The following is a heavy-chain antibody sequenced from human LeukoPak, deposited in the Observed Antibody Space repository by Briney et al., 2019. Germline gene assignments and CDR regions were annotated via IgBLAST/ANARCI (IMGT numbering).Heavy chain of an antibody. J-gene: IGHJ4*02. V-gene: IGHV4-59*01. CDR3: ARETSLAGFASGLGFNY. CDR2: IYGSGNT. CDR1: GFTFSSYA. D-gene: IGHD6-19*01. Sequence: GSLRLSCAASGFTFSSYAMSWVRQAPGKGLEWIGYIYGSGNTNYNPSLKSRVTMSIDTSKNQFSLKLTSVTAADTATYYCARETSLAGFASGLGFNYWGQEILVTVSS.